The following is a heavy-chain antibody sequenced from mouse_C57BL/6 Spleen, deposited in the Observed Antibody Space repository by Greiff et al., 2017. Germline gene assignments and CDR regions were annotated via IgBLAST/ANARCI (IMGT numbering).Heavy chain of an antibody. CDR2: IDPNSGGT. Sequence: QVQLKQPGAELVKPGASVKLSCKASGYTFTSYWMHWVKQRPGRGLEWIGRIDPNSGGTKYNEKFKSKATLTVDKPSSPAYMQLSSLTSEDSAVYYCAGMVTTGDYYAMDYWGQGTSVTVSS. CDR3: AGMVTTGDYYAMDY. CDR1: GYTFTSYW. J-gene: IGHJ4*01. V-gene: IGHV1-72*01. D-gene: IGHD2-2*01.